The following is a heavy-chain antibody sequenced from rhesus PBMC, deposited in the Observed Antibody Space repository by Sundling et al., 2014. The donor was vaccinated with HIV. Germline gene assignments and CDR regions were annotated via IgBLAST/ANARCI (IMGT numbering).Heavy chain of an antibody. CDR2: ISSGGST. Sequence: EVQLVESGGGLAKPGGSLRLSCAASGFIFSSYAMHWVRQAPGKGLEWVSTISSGGSTYYADSVKGRFTISRDNSKNTLSLQMNSLRAEDTAVYYCAKDSMYWSDNYGLDSWGQGVVVTVSS. V-gene: IGHV3-103*01. J-gene: IGHJ6*01. D-gene: IGHD3-22*01. CDR3: AKDSMYWSDNYGLDS. CDR1: GFIFSSYA.